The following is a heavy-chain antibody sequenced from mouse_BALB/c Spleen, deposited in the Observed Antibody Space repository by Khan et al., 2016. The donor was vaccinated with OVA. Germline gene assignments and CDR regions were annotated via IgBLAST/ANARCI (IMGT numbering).Heavy chain of an antibody. CDR3: ARVYGGDFDY. V-gene: IGHV3-2*02. J-gene: IGHJ2*01. CDR2: ISYSGNT. Sequence: QLKESGPGLVKPSQSLSLTCTVTGYSITSDYAWNWIRQFPGNKLEWMGFISYSGNTNYNPSLKSRISITRDTSKNQFFLQLNSVTTEDTATYYWARVYGGDFDYWGQGTTLTVSS. CDR1: GYSITSDYA. D-gene: IGHD1-1*01.